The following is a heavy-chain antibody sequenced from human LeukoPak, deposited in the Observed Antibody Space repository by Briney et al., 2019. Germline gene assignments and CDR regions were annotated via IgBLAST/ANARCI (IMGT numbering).Heavy chain of an antibody. V-gene: IGHV3-74*01. CDR3: ARGSGWYRYNWFDP. CDR2: INSDGSST. CDR1: GFTFSSYW. Sequence: PGGSLRLSCAASGFTFSSYWMHWVRQAPGKGLVWVSRINSDGSSTSYADSVKGRFTISRDNAKNTLYLRMNSLRAEDTAVYYCARGSGWYRYNWFDPWGQGTLVTVSS. J-gene: IGHJ5*02. D-gene: IGHD6-19*01.